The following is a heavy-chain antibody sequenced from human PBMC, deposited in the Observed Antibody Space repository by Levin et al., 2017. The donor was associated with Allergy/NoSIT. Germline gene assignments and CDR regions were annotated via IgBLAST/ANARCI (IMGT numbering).Heavy chain of an antibody. V-gene: IGHV3-11*01. CDR3: ARGRQQSLPGYYYFYGMDV. CDR1: GFNFRDSY. J-gene: IGHJ6*02. Sequence: GGSLRLSCAASGFNFRDSYINWIRQAPGKGLEWLSYIDSKGYSIKYADSVKGRFTISRDNAKNLVYLQMNRLRGEDTAVYYCARGRQQSLPGYYYFYGMDVWGQGTTVTVSS. CDR2: IDSKGYSI. D-gene: IGHD6-13*01.